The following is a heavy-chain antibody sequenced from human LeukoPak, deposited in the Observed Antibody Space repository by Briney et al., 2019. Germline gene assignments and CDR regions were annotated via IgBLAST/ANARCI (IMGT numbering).Heavy chain of an antibody. J-gene: IGHJ3*01. Sequence: GGSLRLSCAASGFTFNDFAMTWVRQAPGKGLEWVSSIGDAGTYYADSVKGRFTISRDNPKNMLYLQLNSLRAGDPAMYCCAKNLGPFDVRGQGTMVTVSS. CDR2: IGDAGT. D-gene: IGHD3-16*01. CDR3: AKNLGPFDV. CDR1: GFTFNDFA. V-gene: IGHV3-23*01.